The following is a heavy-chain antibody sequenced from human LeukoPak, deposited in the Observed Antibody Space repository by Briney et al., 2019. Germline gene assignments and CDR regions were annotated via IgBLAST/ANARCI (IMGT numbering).Heavy chain of an antibody. J-gene: IGHJ6*03. Sequence: ASVKVSCKASGYTFTSYYMHWVRQAPGQGLEWMGIINPSGGSTSYAQKFQGRVTMTREMSPSTVYMELSSLRSEDTAVYYCARVGKTTFSGVYYYYYMDVWGKGTTVTVSS. V-gene: IGHV1-46*01. CDR1: GYTFTSYY. CDR3: ARVGKTTFSGVYYYYYMDV. D-gene: IGHD1-26*01. CDR2: INPSGGST.